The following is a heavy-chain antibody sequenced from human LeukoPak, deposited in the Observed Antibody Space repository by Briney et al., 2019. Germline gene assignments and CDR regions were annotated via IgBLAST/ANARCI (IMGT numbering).Heavy chain of an antibody. J-gene: IGHJ3*02. Sequence: PSETLSLTCTVSGGSISSGGYYWSWIRQHPGEGLEWIGYIYYSGSTYYNPSLKSRVTISVDTSKNQFSLKLSSVTAADTAVYYCASAPLGGLVAFDIWGQGTMVTVSS. D-gene: IGHD6-19*01. CDR2: IYYSGST. CDR1: GGSISSGGYY. V-gene: IGHV4-31*03. CDR3: ASAPLGGLVAFDI.